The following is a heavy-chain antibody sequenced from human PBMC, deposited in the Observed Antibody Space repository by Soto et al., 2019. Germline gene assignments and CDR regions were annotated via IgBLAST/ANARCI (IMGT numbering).Heavy chain of an antibody. CDR3: AKVQVPNDYGGTAPLDY. Sequence: QVQLVESGGGVVQPGRSLRLSCAASGFTFSSYGMHWVRQAPGKGLEWVAVISYDGSNKYYADSVKGRFTISRDNSKNTLYLQMNSLRAEDTAVYYCAKVQVPNDYGGTAPLDYWGQGTLVTVSS. V-gene: IGHV3-30*18. D-gene: IGHD4-17*01. J-gene: IGHJ4*02. CDR2: ISYDGSNK. CDR1: GFTFSSYG.